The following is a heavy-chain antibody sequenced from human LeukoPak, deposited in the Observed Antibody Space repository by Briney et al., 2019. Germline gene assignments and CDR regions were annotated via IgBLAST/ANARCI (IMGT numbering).Heavy chain of an antibody. CDR3: ARDAADTVRGGDY. CDR2: ISAHNGNT. Sequence: GASVKVSCKASGYTFMDYGISWVRQAPGQGLEWMGWISAHNGNTNYAHKLQGRVTMTTGTSTSTAYMELRSLRSDDTAVYYCARDAADTVRGGDYWGQGTLVTVSS. CDR1: GYTFMDYG. D-gene: IGHD5-18*01. V-gene: IGHV1-18*01. J-gene: IGHJ4*02.